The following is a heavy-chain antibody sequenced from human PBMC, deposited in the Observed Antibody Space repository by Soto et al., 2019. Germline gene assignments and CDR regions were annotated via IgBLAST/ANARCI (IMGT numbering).Heavy chain of an antibody. D-gene: IGHD6-13*01. CDR1: GGSFSGYY. J-gene: IGHJ5*02. CDR3: ARVAAGTGGS. V-gene: IGHV4-34*01. Sequence: VTLSLTCAVYGGSFSGYYWSWIRQPPGKGLEWIGEINHSGSTNYNPSLKSRVTISVDTSKNQFSLKLSSVTAADTAVYYCARVAAGTGGSWGQGTLVTVSS. CDR2: INHSGST.